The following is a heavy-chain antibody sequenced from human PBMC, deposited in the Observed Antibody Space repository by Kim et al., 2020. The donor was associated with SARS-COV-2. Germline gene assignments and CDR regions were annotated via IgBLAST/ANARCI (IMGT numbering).Heavy chain of an antibody. D-gene: IGHD2-2*01. CDR1: GGSISSGGYY. CDR2: IYYSGST. J-gene: IGHJ2*01. CDR3: ARRVIVVVPASTLYWYFDL. Sequence: SETLSLTCTVSGGSISSGGYYWSWIRQHPGKGLEWIGYIYYSGSTYYNPSLKSRVTISVDTSKNQFSLKLSSVTAADTAVYYCARRVIVVVPASTLYWYFDLWGHGTLVTVSS. V-gene: IGHV4-31*03.